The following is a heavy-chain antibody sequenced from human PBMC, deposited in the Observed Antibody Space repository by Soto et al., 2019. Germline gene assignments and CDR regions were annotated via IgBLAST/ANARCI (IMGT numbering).Heavy chain of an antibody. CDR1: GFTFSSYG. D-gene: IGHD3-9*01. CDR3: ARTFLPYYDILTGYYSWFDP. J-gene: IGHJ5*02. Sequence: QVQLVESGGGVVQPGRSLRLSCAASGFTFSSYGMHWVRQAPGKGLEWVAVIWYDGSNKYYADSVKGRFTISRDNSKNTLYLQMNSLRAEDTAVYYCARTFLPYYDILTGYYSWFDPWGQGTLVTVSS. CDR2: IWYDGSNK. V-gene: IGHV3-33*01.